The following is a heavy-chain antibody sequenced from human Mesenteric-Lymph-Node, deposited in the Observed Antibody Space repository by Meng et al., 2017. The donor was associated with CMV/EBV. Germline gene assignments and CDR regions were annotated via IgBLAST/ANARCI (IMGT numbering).Heavy chain of an antibody. D-gene: IGHD3-3*01. V-gene: IGHV3-74*01. CDR3: ARHSPIFGVLITFYYFDY. CDR2: INSDGSST. CDR1: GFSVSSYW. J-gene: IGHJ4*02. Sequence: GGSLRLSCAASGFSVSSYWMHWVRQAPGKGLVWVSRINSDGSSTTYADPVKGRFTFSRDNAKNSLYLQMNSLRAEDTAVYFCARHSPIFGVLITFYYFDYWGQGTLVTVSS.